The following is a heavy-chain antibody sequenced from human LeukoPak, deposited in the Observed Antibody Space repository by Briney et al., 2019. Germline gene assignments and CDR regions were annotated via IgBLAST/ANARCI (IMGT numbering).Heavy chain of an antibody. J-gene: IGHJ4*02. D-gene: IGHD2-15*01. CDR1: GFIFSSYS. CDR3: AREYCSGGSCYRIDS. V-gene: IGHV3-21*01. Sequence: GGSLRLSCAASGFIFSSYSMTWARQAPGKGLEWVSSITSSSIYIYYADSVKGRFTISRDNAKNSLYLQMNSLRAEDTAVYYCAREYCSGGSCYRIDSWGQGTLVTVSS. CDR2: ITSSSIYI.